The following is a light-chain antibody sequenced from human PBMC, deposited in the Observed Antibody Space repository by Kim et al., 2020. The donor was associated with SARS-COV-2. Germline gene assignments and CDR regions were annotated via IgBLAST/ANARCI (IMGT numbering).Light chain of an antibody. J-gene: IGLJ2*01. V-gene: IGLV2-14*03. CDR1: TSDDS. Sequence: QSVLTQPASVSGSPGQSITISCTGTTSDDSVSWYQQHPGNAPKLIIFDVSDRPSGISSRFSGSQSGNTASLTISGLQAEDEADYYCSSYTASTTPVFGGGTKVTVL. CDR2: DVS. CDR3: SSYTASTTPV.